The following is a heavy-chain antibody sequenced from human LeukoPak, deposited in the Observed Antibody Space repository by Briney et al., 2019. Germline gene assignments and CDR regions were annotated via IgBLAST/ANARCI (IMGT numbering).Heavy chain of an antibody. CDR1: GGSISTSNYS. CDR2: IFYSGST. D-gene: IGHD5-12*01. V-gene: IGHV4-39*07. Sequence: PSETLFLTCTVSGGSISTSNYSWGWIRQPPGKGLEWIGNIFYSGSTYYSPTLRSRGTISLDTSRNQFSRKLSSVTAADTAVYYCATGYSGYDWFDYWGQGTLVTVSS. J-gene: IGHJ4*02. CDR3: ATGYSGYDWFDY.